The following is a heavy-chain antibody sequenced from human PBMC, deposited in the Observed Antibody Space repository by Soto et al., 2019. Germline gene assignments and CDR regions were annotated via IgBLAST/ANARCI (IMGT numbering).Heavy chain of an antibody. J-gene: IGHJ5*02. CDR1: GGSISSGGYS. CDR2: IYHSGST. D-gene: IGHD3-3*01. CDR3: ARANYDFWSGYHNWFDP. V-gene: IGHV4-30-2*01. Sequence: SETLSLTCAVSGGSISSGGYSWSWIRQPPGKGLEWIGYIYHSGSTYYNPSLKSRVTISVDRSKNQFSLKLISVTAADTAVYYCARANYDFWSGYHNWFDPWGQGTLVTVSS.